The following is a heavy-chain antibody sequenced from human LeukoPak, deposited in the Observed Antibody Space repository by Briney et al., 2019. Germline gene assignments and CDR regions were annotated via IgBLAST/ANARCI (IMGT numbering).Heavy chain of an antibody. V-gene: IGHV1-2*04. J-gene: IGHJ4*02. Sequence: ASVTVSCKASGYTFTGYYMHWVRQAPGQGLEWMGWINPNSGGANYAQKFQGWVTMTRDTSISTAYVELSRLRSDDTAVYYCARGGLGEYYDILTGYYPYYFDYWGQGTLVTVSS. D-gene: IGHD3-9*01. CDR1: GYTFTGYY. CDR2: INPNSGGA. CDR3: ARGGLGEYYDILTGYYPYYFDY.